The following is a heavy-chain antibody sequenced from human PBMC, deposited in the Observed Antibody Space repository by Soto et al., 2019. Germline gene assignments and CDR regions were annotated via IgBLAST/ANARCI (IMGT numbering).Heavy chain of an antibody. V-gene: IGHV1-69*06. Sequence: QVQLVQSGAEVKKPGSSVKVSCKASGGTFSSYGITWVRQAPGQGLEWMGGNVPIFGSINLAQKFRGRLTITPDKSTSTVYMELSSLTSEDTAVYYCASRERVDAFDVWGQGTMVTVSS. CDR3: ASRERVDAFDV. CDR2: NVPIFGSI. D-gene: IGHD1-26*01. CDR1: GGTFSSYG. J-gene: IGHJ3*01.